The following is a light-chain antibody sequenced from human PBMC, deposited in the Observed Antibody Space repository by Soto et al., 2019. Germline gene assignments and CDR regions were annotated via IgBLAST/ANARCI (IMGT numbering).Light chain of an antibody. Sequence: QSVLTQPRSVSGSPGQSVTISCTGTSSDVGGYTYVSWYQQHPGKAPKLMIYAVNERPSGVPDRFSGSKSGNTASLTISGLQAEDEADYYCCSYAGSSTYVFGPGTKLTVL. CDR3: CSYAGSSTYV. J-gene: IGLJ1*01. CDR2: AVN. V-gene: IGLV2-11*01. CDR1: SSDVGGYTY.